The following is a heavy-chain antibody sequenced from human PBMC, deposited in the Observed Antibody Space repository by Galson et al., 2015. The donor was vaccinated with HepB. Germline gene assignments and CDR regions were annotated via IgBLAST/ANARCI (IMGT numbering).Heavy chain of an antibody. CDR3: ARVGWFGEFGFDY. J-gene: IGHJ4*02. D-gene: IGHD3-10*01. CDR1: GFMSSNYW. Sequence: SLRLSCAASGFMSSNYWMSWVRQAPGKGLEWVAYIKQDGSEKDYVDSVKGRFTISRDNARNSLFLQMNSLRPEDTAVYFCARVGWFGEFGFDYWGQGTLVTVSS. CDR2: IKQDGSEK. V-gene: IGHV3-7*03.